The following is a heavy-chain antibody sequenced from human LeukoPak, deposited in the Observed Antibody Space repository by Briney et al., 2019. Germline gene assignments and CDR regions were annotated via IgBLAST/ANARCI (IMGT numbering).Heavy chain of an antibody. CDR1: GFTFDDYG. V-gene: IGHV3-20*04. CDR2: INWNGGST. Sequence: GGSLRLSCAASGFTFDDYGMSWVRQAPGKGLEWVSGINWNGGSTGYADSVKGRFTISRDNAKNSLYLQMNSLRAEDTALYYCARGATYDSSGYYYDSFDYWGQGTLVTVSS. CDR3: ARGATYDSSGYYYDSFDY. D-gene: IGHD3-22*01. J-gene: IGHJ4*02.